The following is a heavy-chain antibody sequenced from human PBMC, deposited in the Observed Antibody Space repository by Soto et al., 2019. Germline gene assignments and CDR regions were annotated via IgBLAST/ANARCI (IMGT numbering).Heavy chain of an antibody. V-gene: IGHV4-31*03. CDR3: AREGGDNLRYYYGMDV. CDR1: GGSISSGGYC. Sequence: QVQLQESGPGLVKPSQTLSLTCTVSGGSISSGGYCWSWIRQHPGKGLEWIGYIYYSGSTYYNPSLKSRVTISVDTSKNQFSLKLSSVTAADTAVYYCAREGGDNLRYYYGMDVWGQGTTVTVSS. CDR2: IYYSGST. D-gene: IGHD2-21*01. J-gene: IGHJ6*02.